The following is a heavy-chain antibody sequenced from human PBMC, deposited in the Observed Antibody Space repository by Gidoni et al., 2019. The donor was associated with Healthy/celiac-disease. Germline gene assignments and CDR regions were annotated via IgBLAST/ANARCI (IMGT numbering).Heavy chain of an antibody. CDR2: INHSGST. J-gene: IGHJ4*02. D-gene: IGHD2-8*02. CDR3: ACEGTYCTGGVCFSW. Sequence: QVQLQQWGAGLLKPSETLSLTCAVYGGSFSGYYWSWIRQPPGKGLEWIGEINHSGSTNYNPSLKSRVTISVDTSKNQFSLKLSSVTAADTAVYYCACEGTYCTGGVCFSWWGQGTLVTVSS. V-gene: IGHV4-34*01. CDR1: GGSFSGYY.